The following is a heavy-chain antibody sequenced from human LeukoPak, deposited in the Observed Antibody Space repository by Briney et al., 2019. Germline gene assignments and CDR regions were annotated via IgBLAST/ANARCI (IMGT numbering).Heavy chain of an antibody. CDR2: IYTSGST. V-gene: IGHV4-61*02. Sequence: PSQTLSLTCTVSGGSISSGSYYWSWIRQPAGKGLEWIGRIYTSGSTNYNPSLKSRATISLDTSKNQFSLNLSSVTAADTAVYYCARGVAAWGQGTLVTVSS. CDR1: GGSISSGSYY. CDR3: ARGVAA. J-gene: IGHJ5*02. D-gene: IGHD2-15*01.